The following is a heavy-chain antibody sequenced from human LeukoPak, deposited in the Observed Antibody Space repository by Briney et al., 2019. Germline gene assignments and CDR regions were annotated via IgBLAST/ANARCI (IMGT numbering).Heavy chain of an antibody. CDR3: ARRFGRKFGERFYYYHYMDV. J-gene: IGHJ6*03. D-gene: IGHD3-10*01. Sequence: GSLRLSCAASGFTFSTYSMNWIRQPPGKGLEWIGEINHSGSTNYNPSLKSRVTISVDTSKNQFSLRLTSVTAADTAVYYCARRFGRKFGERFYYYHYMDVWGKGTTVTISS. V-gene: IGHV4-34*01. CDR2: INHSGST. CDR1: GFTFSTYS.